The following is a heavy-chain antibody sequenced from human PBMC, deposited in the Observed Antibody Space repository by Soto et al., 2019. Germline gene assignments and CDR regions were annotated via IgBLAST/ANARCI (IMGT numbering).Heavy chain of an antibody. CDR2: IIPILGIA. J-gene: IGHJ6*02. CDR1: GGTFSSYT. Sequence: GASVKVSCKASGGTFSSYTISWVRQAPGQGLEWMGRIIPILGIANYAQKFQGRVTITADKSTSTAYMELSSLRSEDTAVYYCARGPFELRYFDWDGPPDYYYGMDVWGQGTTVTVSS. V-gene: IGHV1-69*02. D-gene: IGHD3-9*01. CDR3: ARGPFELRYFDWDGPPDYYYGMDV.